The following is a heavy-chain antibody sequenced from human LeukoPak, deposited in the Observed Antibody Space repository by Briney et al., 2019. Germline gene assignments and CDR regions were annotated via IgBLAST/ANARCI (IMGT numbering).Heavy chain of an antibody. CDR2: ISAYNGNT. D-gene: IGHD2-2*01. Sequence: GASVEVSCKASGYTFTSYGISWVRQAPGQGLEWMGWISAYNGNTNYAQKLQGRVTMTTDTSTSTAYMELRSLRSDDTAVYYCARVRAGPADQDIVVVPAAMRFDPWGQGTLVTVSS. V-gene: IGHV1-18*01. CDR3: ARVRAGPADQDIVVVPAAMRFDP. CDR1: GYTFTSYG. J-gene: IGHJ5*02.